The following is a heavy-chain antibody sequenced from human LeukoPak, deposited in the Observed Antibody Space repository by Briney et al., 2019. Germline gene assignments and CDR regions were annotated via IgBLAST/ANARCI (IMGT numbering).Heavy chain of an antibody. CDR3: LLGGQSGLQSIPFDY. CDR2: ISSSSSYI. Sequence: GGSLRLSCAASGFTFSSYSMNWVRQTPGKGLEWVSSISSSSSYIYYADSVKGRFTISRDNAKNSLYLQMNSLRAEDSAVYYCLLGGQSGLQSIPFDYWGQGTLVTVSS. D-gene: IGHD1-26*01. CDR1: GFTFSSYS. V-gene: IGHV3-21*01. J-gene: IGHJ4*02.